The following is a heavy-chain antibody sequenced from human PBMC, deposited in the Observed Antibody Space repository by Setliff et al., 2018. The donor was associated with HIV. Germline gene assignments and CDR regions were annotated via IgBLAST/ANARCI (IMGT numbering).Heavy chain of an antibody. V-gene: IGHV4-34*01. D-gene: IGHD6-13*01. Sequence: SETLSLTCAVYGGSFSDTFWTWIRQPPGKGLEWIGDIVHTGTTNYNPSLKNRVAISVDASEKQFSLRLTSVSAAETSVYYCARGLRSSSWYGDKYFYYMDVWGKGTTVTVSS. CDR1: GGSFSDTF. J-gene: IGHJ6*03. CDR3: ARGLRSSSWYGDKYFYYMDV. CDR2: IVHTGTT.